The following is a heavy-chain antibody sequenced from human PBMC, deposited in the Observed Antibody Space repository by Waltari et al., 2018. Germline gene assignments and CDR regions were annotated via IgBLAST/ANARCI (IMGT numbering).Heavy chain of an antibody. J-gene: IGHJ4*02. CDR1: GFIFSNFP. V-gene: IGHV3-23*01. CDR2: ISSDGDGK. D-gene: IGHD3-22*01. CDR3: AQDHDSTSSRYTPVTF. Sequence: GSLRLSCAASGFIFSNFPMSWVRQPPGKGLEWVSTISSDGDGKHYTDSVKGRFSISRDDYTSTLYLQMNSLRAEDTAIYYCAQDHDSTSSRYTPVTFWGQGTVVTVSS.